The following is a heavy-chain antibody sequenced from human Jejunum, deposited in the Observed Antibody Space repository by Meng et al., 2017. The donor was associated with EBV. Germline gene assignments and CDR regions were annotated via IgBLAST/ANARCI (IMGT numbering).Heavy chain of an antibody. CDR2: IYYSGTT. V-gene: IGHV4-39*07. CDR1: GGSISSSSHY. Sequence: QLPVQESGPGMGKTSETLSLPCRVSGGSISSSSHYWGWIRQPPGKGLEWIGSIYYSGTTYYNPSLKSRVIISEDTSKNQFSLKLSSVTAADTAVYYCARGGRFCRSTGCYTIWFDPWGQGTLVTVSS. J-gene: IGHJ5*02. CDR3: ARGGRFCRSTGCYTIWFDP. D-gene: IGHD2-2*02.